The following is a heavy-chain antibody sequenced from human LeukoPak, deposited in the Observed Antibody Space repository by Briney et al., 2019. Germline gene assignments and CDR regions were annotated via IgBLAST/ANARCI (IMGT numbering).Heavy chain of an antibody. CDR2: ITASGGAT. CDR3: ARGNSGHCSGATCYALDY. J-gene: IGHJ4*02. Sequence: PGGSLRLSCAASGFTFSSYAMSWVRQTPGKGLEWLSVITASGGATYYTGSVKGRFTISRDNSRNTLYLQMTSLRAEDTAVYYCARGNSGHCSGATCYALDYWGQGTLVTVSS. D-gene: IGHD2-2*01. V-gene: IGHV3-23*01. CDR1: GFTFSSYA.